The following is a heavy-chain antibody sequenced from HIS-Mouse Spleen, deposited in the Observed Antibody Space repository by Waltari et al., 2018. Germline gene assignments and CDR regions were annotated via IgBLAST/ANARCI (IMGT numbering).Heavy chain of an antibody. V-gene: IGHV4-39*07. Sequence: LPLQEVGPGLVMPSATLALTCPVSGGSISSRCYYWGWIRQPPGKGLEWIGSIYYSGSTYYNPSLKSRVTISVDTSKNQFSLKLSSVTAADTAVYYCAREIPYSSSWYDWYFDLWGRGTLVTVSS. D-gene: IGHD6-13*01. CDR3: AREIPYSSSWYDWYFDL. J-gene: IGHJ2*01. CDR1: GGSISSRCYY. CDR2: IYYSGST.